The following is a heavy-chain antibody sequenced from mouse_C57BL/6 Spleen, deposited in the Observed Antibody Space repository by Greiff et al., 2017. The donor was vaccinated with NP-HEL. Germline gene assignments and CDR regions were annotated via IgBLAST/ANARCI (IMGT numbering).Heavy chain of an antibody. J-gene: IGHJ1*03. Sequence: VQLQQPGAELVKPGASVKMSCKASGYTFTSYWITWVKQRPGQGLEWIGDIYPGSGSTNYNEKFKSKATLTVDTSSSTAYMQLSSLTSEDSAVYYCASVGSSYGYFDVWGTGTTVTVSS. CDR3: ASVGSSYGYFDV. CDR1: GYTFTSYW. V-gene: IGHV1-55*01. D-gene: IGHD1-1*01. CDR2: IYPGSGST.